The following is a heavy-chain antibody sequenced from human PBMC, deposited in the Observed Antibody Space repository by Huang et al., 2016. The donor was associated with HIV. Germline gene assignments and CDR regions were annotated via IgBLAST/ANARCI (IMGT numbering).Heavy chain of an antibody. Sequence: QVPRVESGGGGVQPGGSLGLSCAPSGFSLRGFGMAWVRQAPGKGVEWVAVISYGGRSQFYTDAVKGRFTISRDNSDNTLSLQMKGLRPDDTAVYYCAKESRWFSDFDHWGQGVLVSVSS. J-gene: IGHJ4*02. CDR1: GFSLRGFG. CDR2: ISYGGRSQ. V-gene: IGHV3-30*18. CDR3: AKESRWFSDFDH. D-gene: IGHD2-15*01.